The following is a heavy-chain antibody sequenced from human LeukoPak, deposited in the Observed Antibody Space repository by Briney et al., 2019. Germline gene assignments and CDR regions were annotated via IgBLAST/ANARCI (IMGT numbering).Heavy chain of an antibody. J-gene: IGHJ5*02. CDR1: GYTFTSYG. CDR3: ARDNSVGDIAWWFDP. Sequence: ASVKVSCKASGYTFTSYGISWVRQAPGQGLEWMGWISAYNGNTNYAQKLQGRVTMTTDTSTSTAYMELRSLRSDDTAVYYCARDNSVGDIAWWFDPWGQGTLVTVSS. CDR2: ISAYNGNT. D-gene: IGHD3-16*02. V-gene: IGHV1-18*01.